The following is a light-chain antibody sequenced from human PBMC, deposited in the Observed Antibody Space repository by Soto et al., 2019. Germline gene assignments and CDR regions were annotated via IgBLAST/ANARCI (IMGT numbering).Light chain of an antibody. Sequence: PRTQSPASLSASVGDRVTITCRASQGIRNDLTWYQQKPGKAPKLLIYAASSLQSGVPSRFSGSGSGTDFSLPISSLQTEDFSTYYGQQSYRPPTVTFGQGTRREIK. CDR3: QQSYRPPTVT. V-gene: IGKV1-6*01. CDR1: QGIRND. CDR2: AAS. J-gene: IGKJ5*01.